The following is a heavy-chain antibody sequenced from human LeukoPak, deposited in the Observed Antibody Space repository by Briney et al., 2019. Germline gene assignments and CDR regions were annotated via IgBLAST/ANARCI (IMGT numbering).Heavy chain of an antibody. CDR1: GFTFSSYD. V-gene: IGHV3-13*01. Sequence: PGGFLRLSCAASGFTFSSYDMHWVRQTTGKGLEWVSGIGTAGATFYPGSVKGRFTISRENAKNSLYLQMNNLRVGDTAVYYCTRATAGFDYWGQGTLVTVSS. CDR2: IGTAGAT. J-gene: IGHJ4*02. CDR3: TRATAGFDY.